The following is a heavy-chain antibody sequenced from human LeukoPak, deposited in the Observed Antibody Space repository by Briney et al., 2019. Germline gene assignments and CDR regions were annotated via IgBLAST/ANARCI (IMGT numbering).Heavy chain of an antibody. CDR1: GGSISTSSYY. CDR3: ARLPEGKTRGSAY. J-gene: IGHJ4*02. D-gene: IGHD1-26*01. CDR2: MYYNGYA. Sequence: SETLSLTCSVSGGSISTSSYYWGWIRQPPGKGLEWIVSMYYNGYAYYSPSLQSRVSVSIDTSTDQFSLTLSSVTATDAAVYYCARLPEGKTRGSAYWGQGTLVAVSS. V-gene: IGHV4-39*01.